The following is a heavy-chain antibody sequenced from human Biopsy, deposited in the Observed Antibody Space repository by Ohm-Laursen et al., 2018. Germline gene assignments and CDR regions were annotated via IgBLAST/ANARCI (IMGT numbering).Heavy chain of an antibody. CDR1: GYTFPSYG. J-gene: IGHJ6*02. CDR2: ISAYNGNR. Sequence: ASVKVSCKASGYTFPSYGISWMRQAPGQGLEWMGWISAYNGNRNYAQKFQGRVTMTTDTSTSTAYMELRSLRSNDMAVYFCAREEDNSGYDYYGMDVWGQGTTVTVSS. D-gene: IGHD3-22*01. V-gene: IGHV1-18*03. CDR3: AREEDNSGYDYYGMDV.